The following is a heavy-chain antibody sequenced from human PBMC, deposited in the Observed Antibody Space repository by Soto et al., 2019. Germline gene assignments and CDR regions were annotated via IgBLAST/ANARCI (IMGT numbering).Heavy chain of an antibody. CDR3: ARGGGSPDY. J-gene: IGHJ4*02. V-gene: IGHV4-59*08. CDR1: GGSISSYY. D-gene: IGHD1-26*01. CDR2: IYYSGST. Sequence: QVQLQESGPGLVKPSETLSLTCTVSGGSISSYYWSWIRQPPGKGLEWIGYIYYSGSTNYNPSLNSRVTHPLDTSKNQFSLKLRSVTAAVTAVDYCARGGGSPDYWGQGTLVTVSS.